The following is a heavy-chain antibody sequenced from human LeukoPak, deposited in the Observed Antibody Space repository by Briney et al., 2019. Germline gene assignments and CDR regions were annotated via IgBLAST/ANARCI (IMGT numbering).Heavy chain of an antibody. CDR1: GDSVSSNSAA. J-gene: IGHJ4*02. D-gene: IGHD4-23*01. CDR3: ARMTTVVTRAYDY. Sequence: SQTLSRTCAISGDSVSSNSAAWNWIRQSPSRGLEWLGRTYYRSKWYYDYAVSVKSRITINPDTAKNQFSLQLNSVTPEDTAVYYCARMTTVVTRAYDYWGQGTLVTVSS. V-gene: IGHV6-1*01. CDR2: TYYRSKWYY.